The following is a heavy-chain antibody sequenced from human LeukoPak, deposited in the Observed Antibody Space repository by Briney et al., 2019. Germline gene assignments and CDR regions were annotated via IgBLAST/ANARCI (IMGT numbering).Heavy chain of an antibody. CDR3: ARDLGQYYDTSDNWFDP. J-gene: IGHJ5*02. CDR2: INSDGINT. CDR1: GFTFSNYW. D-gene: IGHD3-22*01. Sequence: HPGESLRLSCAASGFTFSNYWMHWVRQAPGKGLVWVSRINSDGINTSYADSVKGRFTISRDNAKNTLNLQMNSLRAEDTAVYYCARDLGQYYDTSDNWFDPWGQGTLVTVSS. V-gene: IGHV3-74*01.